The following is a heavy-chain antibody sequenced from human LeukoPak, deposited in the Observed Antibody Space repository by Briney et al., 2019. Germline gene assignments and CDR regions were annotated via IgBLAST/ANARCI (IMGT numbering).Heavy chain of an antibody. CDR3: AANRHSGSSRWFDP. D-gene: IGHD1-26*01. CDR1: GFTFSSYA. Sequence: GGSLRLSCAASGFTFSSYAMSWVRQAPGKGLEWVSAISGSGGSTYYADSVKGRFTISRDNSKNTLYLQMNSLRAEDTAVYYCAANRHSGSSRWFDPWGQGTLVTVSS. CDR2: ISGSGGST. V-gene: IGHV3-23*01. J-gene: IGHJ5*02.